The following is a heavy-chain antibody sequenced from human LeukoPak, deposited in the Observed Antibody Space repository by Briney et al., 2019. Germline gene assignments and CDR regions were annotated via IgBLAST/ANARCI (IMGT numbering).Heavy chain of an antibody. D-gene: IGHD6-19*01. V-gene: IGHV4-34*01. Sequence: PSETLSLTCAVYGGSFSDYYWSWIRQPPEKGLEWIGEINHSGSTNYNPSLKSRVTISVDTSKNQFSLKLSSVTAADTAVYYCARQYSSGRIFDYWGQGTLVTVSS. J-gene: IGHJ4*02. CDR2: INHSGST. CDR3: ARQYSSGRIFDY. CDR1: GGSFSDYY.